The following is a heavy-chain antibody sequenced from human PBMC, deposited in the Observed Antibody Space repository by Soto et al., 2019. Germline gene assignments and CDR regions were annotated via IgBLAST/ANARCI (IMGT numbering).Heavy chain of an antibody. CDR1: GYTFTGYY. D-gene: IGHD2-2*01. CDR3: ARERYQVISDGMDV. J-gene: IGHJ6*02. CDR2: INPQTGGT. Sequence: QVQLVQSGAEVKTPGASVRVSCKASGYTFTGYYIHWVREAPGQGLEWMGWINPQTGGTSYAQKFQGWVTLSRDTSINTAYLELTRVRFDDAAVYFCARERYQVISDGMDVWGQVTTVTVSS. V-gene: IGHV1-2*04.